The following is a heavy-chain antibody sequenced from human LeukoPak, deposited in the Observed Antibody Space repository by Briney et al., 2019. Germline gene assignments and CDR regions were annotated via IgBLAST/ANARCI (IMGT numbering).Heavy chain of an antibody. Sequence: SETLSLTCAVYGGSFSAYYWSWIRQPPGKGLEWTGEVHKSGSTNYYPSLQSRVTISIDKSKNQIALELTSVTAADTAVYYCAKEIVGAPTPGAYWGQGILVTVSS. J-gene: IGHJ4*02. CDR2: VHKSGST. V-gene: IGHV4-34*01. D-gene: IGHD1-26*01. CDR1: GGSFSAYY. CDR3: AKEIVGAPTPGAY.